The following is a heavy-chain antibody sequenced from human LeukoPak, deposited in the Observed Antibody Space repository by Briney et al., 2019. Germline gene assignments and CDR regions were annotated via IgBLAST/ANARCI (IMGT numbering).Heavy chain of an antibody. CDR1: GFTFSDYY. V-gene: IGHV3-11*04. D-gene: IGHD3-22*01. J-gene: IGHJ3*02. Sequence: GGSLRLSCAASGFTFSDYYMSWIRQAPGKGLEWVSYISSSGSTIYYADSVKGRFTISRDNAKNSLYLQMNSLRAEDTAVYYCARKMIVLEDAFDIWGQGTMVTVSS. CDR2: ISSSGSTI. CDR3: ARKMIVLEDAFDI.